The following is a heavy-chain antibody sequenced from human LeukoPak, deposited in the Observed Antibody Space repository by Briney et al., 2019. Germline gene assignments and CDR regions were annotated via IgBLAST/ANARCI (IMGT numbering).Heavy chain of an antibody. CDR3: ATARNFRFEY. D-gene: IGHD1-7*01. J-gene: IGHJ4*02. V-gene: IGHV3-74*01. CDR1: GLTFRTTW. Sequence: GWSLRLSCATSGLTFRTTWMHWVRQAPGKGLMWVSRMNGEGTTIDYADSVKGRFTVSRDYAKNALFLQMNNLRTEDTALYFCATARNFRFEYWGQGSLVIVSA. CDR2: MNGEGTTI.